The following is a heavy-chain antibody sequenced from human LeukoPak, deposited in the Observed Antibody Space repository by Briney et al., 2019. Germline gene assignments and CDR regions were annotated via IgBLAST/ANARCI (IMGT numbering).Heavy chain of an antibody. CDR3: AREGAVPGIDP. CDR2: ISYNGNT. CDR1: GYSITTGFS. D-gene: IGHD3-16*01. Sequence: PSETLSLTCAVSGYSITTGFSWGWIRQPPGKGLEWIATISYNGNTYYNPSLKSRVTISADTSKNQFSVRLTSVTAADTAVYYCAREGAVPGIDPWGQGKSVTTSS. V-gene: IGHV4-38-2*02. J-gene: IGHJ5*02.